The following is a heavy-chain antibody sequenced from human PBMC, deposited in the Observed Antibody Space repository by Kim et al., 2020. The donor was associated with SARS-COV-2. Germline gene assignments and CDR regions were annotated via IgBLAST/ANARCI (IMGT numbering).Heavy chain of an antibody. CDR3: ATHVATGTGRGYCDS. D-gene: IGHD3-10*01. CDR1: GGSIASESYY. Sequence: SETLSLTCTVSGGSIASESYYWGWIRQPPGKGLEWIGSIHYSGNTYYKPSLNSRVTISVDTSKNQFSVTLNSVTAGGTAVYYCATHVATGTGRGYCDSWGPGTLVAVSS. V-gene: IGHV4-39*01. J-gene: IGHJ4*02. CDR2: IHYSGNT.